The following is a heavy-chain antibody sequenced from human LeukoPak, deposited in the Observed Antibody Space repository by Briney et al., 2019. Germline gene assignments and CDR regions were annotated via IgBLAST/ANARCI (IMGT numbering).Heavy chain of an antibody. D-gene: IGHD6-19*01. V-gene: IGHV3-30*14. Sequence: PGGSLRLSCVASGFTFSSYSIHWVRQAPGKGLEWVSVISNDGNTKYYADSVKGRFTISRDNSKNTLHLQINSLRTEDTAVYYCARERAVNGWTSAHFDYWGQGTLVTVSS. CDR1: GFTFSSYS. J-gene: IGHJ4*02. CDR3: ARERAVNGWTSAHFDY. CDR2: ISNDGNTK.